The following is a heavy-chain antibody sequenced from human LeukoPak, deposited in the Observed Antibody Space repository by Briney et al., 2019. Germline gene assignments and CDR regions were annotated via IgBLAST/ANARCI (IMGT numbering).Heavy chain of an antibody. V-gene: IGHV5-51*01. D-gene: IGHD1-26*01. CDR2: ISPSDSET. CDR3: ARSVGATPLDY. Sequence: GESLKISCKGSGYSFTSYWIAWVRQMPGKGLEWMGIISPSDSETTYSPSFQGQVTISADKSISTAYLQWSSLTASDTAMYYCARSVGATPLDYWGQGTPVTVSS. J-gene: IGHJ4*02. CDR1: GYSFTSYW.